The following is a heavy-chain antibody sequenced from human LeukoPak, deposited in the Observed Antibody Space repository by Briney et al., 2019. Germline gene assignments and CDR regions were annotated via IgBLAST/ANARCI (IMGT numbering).Heavy chain of an antibody. CDR3: AKVRSRSSYYYYYMDV. CDR2: IWYDGSNK. V-gene: IGHV3-33*06. CDR1: GCTFSSYG. D-gene: IGHD6-6*01. Sequence: GRSLRLSCAASGCTFSSYGMQWVRQAQGKGLEWVAVIWYDGSNKYYADSVKGRFTISRDNSKHTLYLQMNSLRAEDTAVYYCAKVRSRSSYYYYYMDVWGKGTTVTVSS. J-gene: IGHJ6*03.